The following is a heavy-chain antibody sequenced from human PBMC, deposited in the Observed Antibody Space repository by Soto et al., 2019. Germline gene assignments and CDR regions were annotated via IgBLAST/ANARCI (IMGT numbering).Heavy chain of an antibody. CDR1: GFTFSSYS. V-gene: IGHV3-23*01. J-gene: IGHJ4*02. CDR2: FRAGGDDGTT. Sequence: GGSLRLSCVASGFTFSSYSMSWVRQAPGKGLEWVSGFRAGGDDGTTYYAGSVKGRFTISRDNSKNTLFLQMNSLRAEDTAIYYCAKKVNSGSGSQYFDYFGQGTLVTVSS. CDR3: AKKVNSGSGSQYFDY. D-gene: IGHD3-10*01.